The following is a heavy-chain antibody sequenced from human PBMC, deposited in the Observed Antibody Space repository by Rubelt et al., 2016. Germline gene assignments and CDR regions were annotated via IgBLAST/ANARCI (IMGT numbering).Heavy chain of an antibody. V-gene: IGHV1-24*01. CDR3: ATGIVVVPAHVPSRDY. CDR1: GYTLTELS. J-gene: IGHJ4*02. D-gene: IGHD2-2*01. CDR2: FDPEDGET. Sequence: QVQLVQSGAEVKKPGASVKVSCKVSGYTLTELSMHWVRQAPGKGLEWMGGFDPEDGETIYAQKFQGRVTLTENTSTDTAYMGLSSLSSEDTAVYYCATGIVVVPAHVPSRDYWGQGTLVTVSS.